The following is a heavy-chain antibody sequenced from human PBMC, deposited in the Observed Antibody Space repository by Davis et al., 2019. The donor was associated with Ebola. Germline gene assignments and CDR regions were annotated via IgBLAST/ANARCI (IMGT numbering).Heavy chain of an antibody. CDR2: ISGSGGST. D-gene: IGHD3-3*01. V-gene: IGHV3-23*01. J-gene: IGHJ4*02. CDR1: GFTFSSYA. Sequence: GESLKISCAASGFTFSSYAMSWVRQAPGKGLEWVSAISGSGGSTYYADSVKGRFTISRDNSKNTLYLQMNSLRAEDTAVYYCARVWIGFLEWLYDYWGQGTLVTVSS. CDR3: ARVWIGFLEWLYDY.